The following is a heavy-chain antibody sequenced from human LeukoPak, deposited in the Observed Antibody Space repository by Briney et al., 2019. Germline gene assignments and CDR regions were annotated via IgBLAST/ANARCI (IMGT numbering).Heavy chain of an antibody. CDR1: GFTFSSYS. CDR2: ISSSSSTI. CDR3: AREPYGSGSYQFDY. D-gene: IGHD3-10*01. V-gene: IGHV3-48*02. Sequence: GGSLRLSCAASGFTFSSYSMNWVRQAPGKGLEWVSYISSSSSTIYYADSVKGRFTISRDNAKNSLYLQMNSPRDEDTAVYYCAREPYGSGSYQFDYWGQGTLVTVSS. J-gene: IGHJ4*02.